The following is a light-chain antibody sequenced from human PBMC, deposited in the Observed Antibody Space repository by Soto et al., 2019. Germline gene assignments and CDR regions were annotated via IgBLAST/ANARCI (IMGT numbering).Light chain of an antibody. V-gene: IGLV2-14*01. CDR1: SSDVGGYNY. J-gene: IGLJ2*01. CDR2: DVS. CDR3: SSYTGSNTPVV. Sequence: QSVLTQPASVSGSPGQSITISCTGTSSDVGGYNYVSWYQQHPGKAPNLIIFDVSNRPSGVSNRFSGSKSGNSASLTISGLQAEDDADYYCSSYTGSNTPVVFGGGTKLTVL.